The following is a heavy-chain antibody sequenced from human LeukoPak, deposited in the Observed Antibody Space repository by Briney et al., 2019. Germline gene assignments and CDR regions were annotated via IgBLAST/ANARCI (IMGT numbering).Heavy chain of an antibody. Sequence: PSETLSLTCTVSGGSISNCYWSWIRQSPGKGLEWIGYLYYSGTTNYNPSLKSRVTISEDTTKNQFSLKLNSVTAADTAVYYCARSGGGSMIVAGDWLDRWGQGTLVTVSS. V-gene: IGHV4-59*01. CDR2: LYYSGTT. CDR1: GGSISNCY. CDR3: ARSGGGSMIVAGDWLDR. J-gene: IGHJ5*02. D-gene: IGHD3-22*01.